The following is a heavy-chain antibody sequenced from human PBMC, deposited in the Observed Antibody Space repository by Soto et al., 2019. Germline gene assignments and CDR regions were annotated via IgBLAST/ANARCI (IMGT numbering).Heavy chain of an antibody. CDR2: IKQDGSEK. D-gene: IGHD3-22*01. V-gene: IGHV3-7*05. J-gene: IGHJ6*02. Sequence: GGSLRLSCAASGFTFSSYWMSWVRQAPGTGLEWMANIKQDGSEKYYVDSVKGRFTISRDNAKNSLYLQMNSLRAEDTALYYCAKGSTYYYDTIGYHNCMDVWGQGTTVTVSS. CDR1: GFTFSSYW. CDR3: AKGSTYYYDTIGYHNCMDV.